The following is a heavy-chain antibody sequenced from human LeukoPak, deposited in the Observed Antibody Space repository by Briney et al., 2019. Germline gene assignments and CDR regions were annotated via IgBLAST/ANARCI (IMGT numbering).Heavy chain of an antibody. D-gene: IGHD2-2*02. J-gene: IGHJ6*03. V-gene: IGHV4-34*01. CDR1: GGSFSGYY. CDR2: INHSGST. Sequence: SETLSLTCAVYGGSFSGYYWSWIRQPPGKGLEWIGEINHSGSTNYNPSLKSRVTISVDTSNNQFSLKLSSVTAADTAVYYCARGKIVVVPAAISYYYYMDVWGKGTTVTVSS. CDR3: ARGKIVVVPAAISYYYYMDV.